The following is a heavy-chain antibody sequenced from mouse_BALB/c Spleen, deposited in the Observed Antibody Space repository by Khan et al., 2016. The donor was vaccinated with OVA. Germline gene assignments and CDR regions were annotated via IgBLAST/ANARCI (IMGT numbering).Heavy chain of an antibody. D-gene: IGHD1-1*01. CDR3: ARGYYGYLDY. CDR1: GYTLTSYY. CDR2: ICPVDVST. J-gene: IGHJ2*01. V-gene: IGHV1S56*01. Sequence: QVQLKQSGPELVRPGASVKMSCKASGYTLTSYYIHWVKQRPGQGLEWIGWICPVDVSTKYNEKFKGKTTLTADKSSSTASMLLSSLTSEDSAIYFCARGYYGYLDYWGQGTTLTVSS.